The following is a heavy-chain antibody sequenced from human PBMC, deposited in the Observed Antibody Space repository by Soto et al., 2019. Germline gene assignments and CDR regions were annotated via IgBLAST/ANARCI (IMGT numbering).Heavy chain of an antibody. CDR3: ARGRLTFGGVIDYYFDY. CDR1: GYTFTSYD. Sequence: QVQLVQSGAEVKKPGASVKVSCKASGYTFTSYDINWVRQATGQGLEWMGWMNPNSGNTGYAQKFQGRVTMTRNTSISTAYMELSSLRSEDTAVYYCARGRLTFGGVIDYYFDYWGQGTLVTVSS. D-gene: IGHD3-16*02. J-gene: IGHJ4*02. CDR2: MNPNSGNT. V-gene: IGHV1-8*01.